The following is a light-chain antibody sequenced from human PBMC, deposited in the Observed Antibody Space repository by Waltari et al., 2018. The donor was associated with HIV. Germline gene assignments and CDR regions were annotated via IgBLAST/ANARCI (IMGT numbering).Light chain of an antibody. Sequence: QSALTQPDSVSGSPGQSLTISCTGTSSDVGGYNYVSWYQQHPGKAPKLMIFDVSNRPSGVSNRFSGSKSGNTASLTISGLQAEDEAYYYCSSYTSINTWVFGTGTKLTVL. J-gene: IGLJ3*02. CDR3: SSYTSINTWV. CDR1: SSDVGGYNY. CDR2: DVS. V-gene: IGLV2-14*03.